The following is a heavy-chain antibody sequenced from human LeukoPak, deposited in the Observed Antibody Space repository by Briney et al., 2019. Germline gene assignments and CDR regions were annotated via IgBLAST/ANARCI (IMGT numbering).Heavy chain of an antibody. D-gene: IGHD6-19*01. CDR1: GGSISSHY. J-gene: IGHJ3*02. CDR2: ISNSGST. V-gene: IGHV4-59*11. Sequence: SETLSLTCTVSGGSISSHYWTWIRQSPVKGLEWIGDISNSGSTSYNPSLKSRVTISIDTSKNQFSLKLSSVTAADTAVYYCARAETDSSRNAFDIWGQGTMVTVSS. CDR3: ARAETDSSRNAFDI.